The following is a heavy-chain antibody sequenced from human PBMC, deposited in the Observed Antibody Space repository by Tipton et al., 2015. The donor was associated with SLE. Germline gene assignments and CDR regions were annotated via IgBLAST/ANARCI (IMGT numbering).Heavy chain of an antibody. J-gene: IGHJ2*01. CDR2: LNPSDGRT. D-gene: IGHD3-10*01. CDR1: EHIFSNYH. Sequence: QVQLVQSGAEVKKPGASVKVSCKASEHIFSNYHIHWVRQAPGQGLEWMGTLNPSDGRTTYARKFQGRVSMTTDTSTSIAYMELGSLRSEDTAVYYCARAPSRSYWYFDLWGRGTLVTVSS. V-gene: IGHV1-46*01. CDR3: ARAPSRSYWYFDL.